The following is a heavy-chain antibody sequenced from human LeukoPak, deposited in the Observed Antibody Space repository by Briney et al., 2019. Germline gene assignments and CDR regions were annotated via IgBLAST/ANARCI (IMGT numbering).Heavy chain of an antibody. CDR1: GFTFSSYA. D-gene: IGHD3-10*01. J-gene: IGHJ4*02. CDR3: ARHYFYGSGKYFDY. Sequence: GGSLRLSCVASGFTFSSYAMSWVRQAPGKGLEWVSAIGGDGGSTYYADSVKGQFTISRDNSKNTLDLQMNSLRAEDTAVYYCARHYFYGSGKYFDYWGQGTLVTVSS. V-gene: IGHV3-23*01. CDR2: IGGDGGST.